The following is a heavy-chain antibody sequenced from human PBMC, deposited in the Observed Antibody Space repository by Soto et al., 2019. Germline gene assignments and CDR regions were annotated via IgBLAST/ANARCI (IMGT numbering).Heavy chain of an antibody. J-gene: IGHJ6*03. CDR3: AKHYDILTGYYTGYYYYYMEV. V-gene: IGHV3-23*01. CDR2: ISNYGGST. CDR1: GFTFSNYA. D-gene: IGHD3-9*01. Sequence: EVQLLESGGGLVQPGGSLRLSCAASGFTFSNYAMSWVRQAPGKGLEWVSAISNYGGSTYYADSVTGRFTISRDSSKNTLYLQMNSLRAEDTAVYYCAKHYDILTGYYTGYYYYYMEVWGKGTTVTVSS.